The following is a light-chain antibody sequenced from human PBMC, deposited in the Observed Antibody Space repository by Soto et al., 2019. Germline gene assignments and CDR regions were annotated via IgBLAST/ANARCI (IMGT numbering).Light chain of an antibody. CDR3: QQFGGSIT. CDR2: GAS. J-gene: IGKJ4*01. V-gene: IGKV3-20*01. Sequence: IVLTQSPATLSLSPGERATLSCRASQSVSSSSLAWYQQKPGQAPRLLIFGASSRATGIPDRFSGSGSGTDFTLTIGRLEPGDFAVYYCQQFGGSITFGGGTKVEIK. CDR1: QSVSSSS.